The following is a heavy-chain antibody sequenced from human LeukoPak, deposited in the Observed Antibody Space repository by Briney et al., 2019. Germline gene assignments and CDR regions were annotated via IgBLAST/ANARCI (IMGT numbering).Heavy chain of an antibody. D-gene: IGHD3-3*01. CDR1: GFTFTSSA. Sequence: SVKVSCKASGFTFTSSAMQWVRQARGQRLEWIGWIVVGSGNTNYAQKFQERVTITRDMSTSTAYMELSSLRSEDTAVYYCARAPTPNQTYYDFWSGYYYYPEGAFDYWGQGTLVTVSS. J-gene: IGHJ4*02. CDR2: IVVGSGNT. CDR3: ARAPTPNQTYYDFWSGYYYYPEGAFDY. V-gene: IGHV1-58*02.